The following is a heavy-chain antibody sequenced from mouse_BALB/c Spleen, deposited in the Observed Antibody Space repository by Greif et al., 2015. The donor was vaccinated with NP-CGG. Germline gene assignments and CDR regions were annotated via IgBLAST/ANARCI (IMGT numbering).Heavy chain of an antibody. Sequence: VQLQQSGPGLVQPSQSLSITCTVSGFSLTSYGVHWVRQSPGKGLEWLGVIWSGGSTDYNAAFISRLSIRKENSTSQVIFNMNSLQAIDTAIYYCARNRGDYYLYAMDYWRQGTSVTVAS. CDR1: GFSLTSYG. CDR3: ARNRGDYYLYAMDY. CDR2: IWSGGST. V-gene: IGHV2-2*02. D-gene: IGHD1-1*01. J-gene: IGHJ4*01.